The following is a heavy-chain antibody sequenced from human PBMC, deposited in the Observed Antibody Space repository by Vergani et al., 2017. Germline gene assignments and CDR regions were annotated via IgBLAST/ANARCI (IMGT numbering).Heavy chain of an antibody. CDR2: IYHSGST. J-gene: IGHJ3*02. CDR1: GYYISSGDY. D-gene: IGHD1-26*01. Sequence: QVQLQESGPGLVKPSETLSLTCAVSGYYISSGDYWGWIRQPPGKGLEWIGSIYHSGSTYYNPSLKSRVTISVDTSKNQFYLKLSSVTAADTAVYYCSRVGASNDAFDIWGQGTMVTVSS. CDR3: SRVGASNDAFDI. V-gene: IGHV4-38-2*01.